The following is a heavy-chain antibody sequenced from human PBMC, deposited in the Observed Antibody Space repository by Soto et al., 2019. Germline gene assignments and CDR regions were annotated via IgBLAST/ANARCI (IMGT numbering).Heavy chain of an antibody. CDR1: GYTFTSYA. V-gene: IGHV1-3*01. Sequence: GASVKVSCKASGYTFTSYAMYWVRQAPGQRLEWMGWINAGNGNTKYSQKFQGRVTITRDTSASTAYMELSSLRSEDTAVYYCASLRYSSSWGRGYYYYYGMDVWGQGTTVTVSS. J-gene: IGHJ6*02. CDR2: INAGNGNT. CDR3: ASLRYSSSWGRGYYYYYGMDV. D-gene: IGHD6-13*01.